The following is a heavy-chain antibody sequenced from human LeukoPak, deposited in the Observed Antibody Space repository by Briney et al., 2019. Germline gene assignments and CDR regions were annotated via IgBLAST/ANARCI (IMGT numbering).Heavy chain of an antibody. Sequence: PSETLSLTCAVYGGSFSGYYWNWIRQPPGKGLEWIGEINHSGSTNYNPSLKSRVTISVDTSKNQFSLKLSSVTAADTAVYYCARRRVRGVMRYYYYYMDVWGKGTTVTISS. CDR3: ARRRVRGVMRYYYYYMDV. J-gene: IGHJ6*03. CDR2: INHSGST. D-gene: IGHD3-10*01. CDR1: GGSFSGYY. V-gene: IGHV4-34*01.